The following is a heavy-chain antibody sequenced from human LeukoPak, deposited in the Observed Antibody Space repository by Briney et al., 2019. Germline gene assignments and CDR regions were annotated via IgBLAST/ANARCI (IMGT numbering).Heavy chain of an antibody. J-gene: IGHJ4*02. CDR1: GFTFSSYA. Sequence: GRSLRLSCAASGFTFSSYAMHWVRQAPGKGLEWVSAIHNRGFSTNYTDSVKGRFTVSRDNSRNTLYLQMNILSAEDTAVYYCAKNINSGTHYYFDYWGQGTLVTVSS. CDR3: AKNINSGTHYYFDY. V-gene: IGHV3-23*01. CDR2: IHNRGFST. D-gene: IGHD1-26*01.